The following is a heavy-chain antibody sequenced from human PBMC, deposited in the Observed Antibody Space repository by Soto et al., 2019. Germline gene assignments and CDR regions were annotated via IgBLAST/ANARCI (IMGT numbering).Heavy chain of an antibody. CDR1: GFTFSDYY. J-gene: IGHJ6*03. Sequence: GGSLRLSCAASGFTFSDYYMSWIRQAPGKGLEWVSYISSSGSTIYYADSVKGRFTISRDNAKNSLYLQMNSLRAEDTAVYYCARDRVGTSHYYYYMDVWGKGIMVTVSS. CDR3: ARDRVGTSHYYYYMDV. CDR2: ISSSGSTI. D-gene: IGHD1-1*01. V-gene: IGHV3-11*01.